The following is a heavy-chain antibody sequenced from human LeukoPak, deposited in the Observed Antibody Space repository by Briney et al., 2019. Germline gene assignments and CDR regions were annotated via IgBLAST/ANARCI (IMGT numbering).Heavy chain of an antibody. V-gene: IGHV4-4*09. CDR3: ARSARVFDS. J-gene: IGHJ4*02. CDR1: GASISSHY. D-gene: IGHD3-10*01. CDR2: IYINGGT. Sequence: SETLSLTCTVSGASISSHYWSWIRQAPGKGLECIGYIYINGGTNYNPSLKSRATLSLDTSKNQFSLRLTSVTAADTAVYYCARSARVFDSWGPGTLVTVSS.